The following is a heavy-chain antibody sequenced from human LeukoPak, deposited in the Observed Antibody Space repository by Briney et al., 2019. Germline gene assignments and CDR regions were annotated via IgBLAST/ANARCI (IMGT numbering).Heavy chain of an antibody. CDR2: IRTDAGET. D-gene: IGHD3-10*01. CDR3: ARGSGNGYGSGPFDY. J-gene: IGHJ4*02. CDR1: GFTLSRYG. Sequence: GESLRLSCAASGFTLSRYGMHWVRPPPGKGLEWVSAIRTDAGETHYADSVKGRFTISRDNSKNTVSLQMSSLRAEDTALYYCARGSGNGYGSGPFDYWGEGTLVTVSS. V-gene: IGHV3-23*01.